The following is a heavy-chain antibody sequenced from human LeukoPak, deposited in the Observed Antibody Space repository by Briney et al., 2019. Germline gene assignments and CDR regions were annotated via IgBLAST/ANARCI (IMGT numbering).Heavy chain of an antibody. D-gene: IGHD3-9*01. CDR3: ATLTGYSSESWFDP. J-gene: IGHJ5*02. CDR1: GGSISSSSYY. Sequence: SETLSLTCTVSGGSISSSSYYWGWIRQPPGKWLEWIGSIYYSGSTYYNPSLKSRVTISVDTSKNQFSLKLSSVTAADTAVYYCATLTGYSSESWFDPWGQGILVTVSS. CDR2: IYYSGST. V-gene: IGHV4-39*07.